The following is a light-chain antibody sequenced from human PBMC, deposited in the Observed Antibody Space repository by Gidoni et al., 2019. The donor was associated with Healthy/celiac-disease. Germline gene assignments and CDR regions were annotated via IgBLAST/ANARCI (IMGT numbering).Light chain of an antibody. J-gene: IGKJ4*01. Sequence: IQMTQSPSSLSASVGDRVTITCRASQSISSYLNWYQQKPGKAPKLLIYAASSLQSGVPSRFSGSGSGTDFTLTISSLQPEDFATYYCKQSYSTHTFGGXTKVEIK. CDR2: AAS. V-gene: IGKV1-39*01. CDR3: KQSYSTHT. CDR1: QSISSY.